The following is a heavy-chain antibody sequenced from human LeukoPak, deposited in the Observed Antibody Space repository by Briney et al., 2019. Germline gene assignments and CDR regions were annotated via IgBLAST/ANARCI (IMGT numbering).Heavy chain of an antibody. CDR3: ARDSISLLRGVIVYMDV. J-gene: IGHJ6*03. CDR2: ISSSGTSM. V-gene: IGHV3-48*01. D-gene: IGHD3-10*01. Sequence: GGSLRLSCAASGFTFSRYNMKWVRQAPGEGLERVSYISSSGTSMYYADSVKGRFTISRDNAKNSLYLQMNGLRAEDTALYYCARDSISLLRGVIVYMDVWGQGTTVTVSS. CDR1: GFTFSRYN.